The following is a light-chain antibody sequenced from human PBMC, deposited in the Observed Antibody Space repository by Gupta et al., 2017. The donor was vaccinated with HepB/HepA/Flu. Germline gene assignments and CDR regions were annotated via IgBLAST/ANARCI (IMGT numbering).Light chain of an antibody. CDR2: AAS. CDR3: RQQKSYPWT. V-gene: IGKV1-17*01. J-gene: IGKJ1*01. Sequence: DIQMTQSPSSLSASIGDRVTITCRASQGIRNDLAWYQQKPGKAPKRLIYAASSLPRGVPSRFRGSGSGTEFTLTISILQPEDFATYFCRQQKSYPWTFGQGTKVEIK. CDR1: QGIRND.